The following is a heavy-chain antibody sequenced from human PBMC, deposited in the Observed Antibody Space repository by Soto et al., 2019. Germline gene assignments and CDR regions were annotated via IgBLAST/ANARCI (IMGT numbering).Heavy chain of an antibody. J-gene: IGHJ4*02. CDR2: IYTSGST. Sequence: PSETLSLTCTVSGGSISSYYLSWIRQPAGKGLEWIVRIYTSGSTNYNPSLKSRVTMSVDTSKNQFSLKLRSVTAADTAVYYCARGNYYDSSGNGAFYFDYWGQGTLVTVSS. CDR1: GGSISSYY. D-gene: IGHD3-22*01. CDR3: ARGNYYDSSGNGAFYFDY. V-gene: IGHV4-4*07.